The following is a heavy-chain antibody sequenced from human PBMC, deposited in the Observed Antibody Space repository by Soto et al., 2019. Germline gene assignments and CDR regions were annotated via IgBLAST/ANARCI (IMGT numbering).Heavy chain of an antibody. J-gene: IGHJ3*02. CDR3: ARGPAEYCSGGSCDSGAFDI. Sequence: GGSLRLSCAASGFTFSSYDMHWVRQATGKGLEWVSAIGTAGDTYYPGSVKGRFTISRENAKNSLYLQMNSLRAGDTAVYYCARGPAEYCSGGSCDSGAFDIWGQGTMVTVSS. V-gene: IGHV3-13*01. CDR1: GFTFSSYD. CDR2: IGTAGDT. D-gene: IGHD2-15*01.